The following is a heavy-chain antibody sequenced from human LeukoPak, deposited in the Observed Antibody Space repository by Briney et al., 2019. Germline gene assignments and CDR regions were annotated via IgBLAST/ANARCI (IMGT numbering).Heavy chain of an antibody. J-gene: IGHJ4*02. D-gene: IGHD2-15*01. Sequence: SETLSLTCAVSGGSISSGGYSWRWIRQPPGKGLEWIGYIYHSGSTYYNPSLKSRVTISVDRSKNQFSLKLSSVTAADTAVYYCARGGRVDPFDYWGQGTLVTVSS. CDR2: IYHSGST. CDR3: ARGGRVDPFDY. V-gene: IGHV4-30-2*01. CDR1: GGSISSGGYS.